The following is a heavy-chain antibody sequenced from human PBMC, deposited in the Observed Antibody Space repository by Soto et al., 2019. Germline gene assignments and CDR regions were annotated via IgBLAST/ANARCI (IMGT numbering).Heavy chain of an antibody. CDR2: IWYDGSNK. CDR1: GFTFSSYG. Sequence: QVQLVESGGGVVQPGRSLRLSCAASGFTFSSYGMHWVRQAPGKGLEWVAVIWYDGSNKYYADSVKGRFTISRDNSKNTLYLQMNSLRAEDTAVYYCARDGEVVGLRSNYFDYWGQGTLVTVSS. V-gene: IGHV3-33*01. CDR3: ARDGEVVGLRSNYFDY. J-gene: IGHJ4*02. D-gene: IGHD3-22*01.